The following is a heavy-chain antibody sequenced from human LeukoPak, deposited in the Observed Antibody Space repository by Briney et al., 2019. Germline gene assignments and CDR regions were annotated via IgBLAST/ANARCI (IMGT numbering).Heavy chain of an antibody. D-gene: IGHD3-10*01. V-gene: IGHV4-59*12. CDR2: IYYSGST. CDR1: GGSISSYY. J-gene: IGHJ6*03. Sequence: EPSETLSLTCTVSGGSISSYYWGWIRQPPGKGLEWIGYIYYSGSTNYNPSLKSRVTMSVDTSKNQFSLKLSSVTAADTAVYYCASLLWFGEFFYMDVWGKGTTVTISS. CDR3: ASLLWFGEFFYMDV.